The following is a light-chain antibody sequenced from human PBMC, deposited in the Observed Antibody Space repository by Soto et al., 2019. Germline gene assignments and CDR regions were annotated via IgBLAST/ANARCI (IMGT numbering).Light chain of an antibody. Sequence: QSALTQPPSASGSPGQSVTISCTGTRSDVGGYNYVSWYQPHPGKVPKLMVYEVNKRPSGVPDRFYGSKSGNTASLTVSGLQAEDEADYYCTSYAGGNNVFGTGTKLTVL. CDR2: EVN. V-gene: IGLV2-8*01. J-gene: IGLJ1*01. CDR3: TSYAGGNNV. CDR1: RSDVGGYNY.